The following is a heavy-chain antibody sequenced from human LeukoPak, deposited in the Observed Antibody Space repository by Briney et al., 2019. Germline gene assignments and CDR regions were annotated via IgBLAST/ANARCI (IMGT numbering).Heavy chain of an antibody. D-gene: IGHD3-3*01. CDR3: ARGPAGFPYYSYYMDV. V-gene: IGHV3-21*01. CDR2: ISSSSSYI. Sequence: PGGSLRLSCAASGFTFSSYSMNWVRQAPGKGLEWVSSISSSSSYIYYADSVKGRFTISRDNAKNSLYLQMNSLRAEDTAVYYCARGPAGFPYYSYYMDVWGKGTTVTVSS. J-gene: IGHJ6*03. CDR1: GFTFSSYS.